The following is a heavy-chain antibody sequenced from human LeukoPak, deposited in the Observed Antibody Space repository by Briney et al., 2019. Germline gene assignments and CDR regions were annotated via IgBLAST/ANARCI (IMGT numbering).Heavy chain of an antibody. CDR2: MNPNSGNT. D-gene: IGHD3-22*01. J-gene: IGHJ4*02. Sequence: GASVKVSCKASGYTFTSYDINWVRQATGQGLEWMGWMNPNSGNTGYAQKFQGRVTITRITSISTAYMELSSLRSEDTAVYYCARGAFYYYDSSGYTYYFDYWGQGTLVTVSS. CDR1: GYTFTSYD. V-gene: IGHV1-8*03. CDR3: ARGAFYYYDSSGYTYYFDY.